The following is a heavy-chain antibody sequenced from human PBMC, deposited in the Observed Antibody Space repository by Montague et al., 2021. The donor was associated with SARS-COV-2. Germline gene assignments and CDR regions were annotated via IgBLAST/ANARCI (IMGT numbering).Heavy chain of an antibody. D-gene: IGHD3-10*01. CDR2: ISSSSSYI. J-gene: IGHJ3*02. Sequence: SLRLSCAASGFTFSSYSMNWVRQAPGKGLEWVSSISSSSSYIYYADSVKGRFTISRDNAKNSLYLQMNSLRAEDTAVYYYARSHELWFGENPQGPGAFDIWGQGTMVTVSS. CDR1: GFTFSSYS. CDR3: ARSHELWFGENPQGPGAFDI. V-gene: IGHV3-21*01.